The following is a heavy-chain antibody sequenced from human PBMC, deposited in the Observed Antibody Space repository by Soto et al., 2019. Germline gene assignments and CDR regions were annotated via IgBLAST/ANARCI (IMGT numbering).Heavy chain of an antibody. CDR3: AHTVTRYDYFDY. D-gene: IGHD4-17*01. CDR2: IYWDDDK. V-gene: IGHV2-5*02. J-gene: IGHJ4*02. Sequence: QITLKESGPTLVKPTQTLTLTCTFSGFSLSTNRVGVGWIRQPPGKALEWLALIYWDDDKRYSQSLKSRLTIXKXXSKNLVVLIMTNMDPVDTATYYCAHTVTRYDYFDYWGQGSLVTVSS. CDR1: GFSLSTNRVG.